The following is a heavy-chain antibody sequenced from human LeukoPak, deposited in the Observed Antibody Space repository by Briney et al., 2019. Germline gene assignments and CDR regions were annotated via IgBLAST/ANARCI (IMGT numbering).Heavy chain of an antibody. J-gene: IGHJ4*02. CDR1: GFTFRDYY. V-gene: IGHV3-11*04. Sequence: PGGSLRLSCAASGFTFRDYYMSWIRQTPGKGLEWVSYISSSGSTIYYADSVKGRFTISRDNAKNSLYLQMNSLRAEDTAVYYCARVPSGWNSNFDYWGQGTLVTVSS. CDR2: ISSSGSTI. D-gene: IGHD1-7*01. CDR3: ARVPSGWNSNFDY.